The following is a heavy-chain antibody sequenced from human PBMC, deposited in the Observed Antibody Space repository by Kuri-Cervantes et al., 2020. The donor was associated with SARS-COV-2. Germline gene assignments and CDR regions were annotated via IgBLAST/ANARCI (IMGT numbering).Heavy chain of an antibody. V-gene: IGHV3-43*02. CDR2: ISGDGGST. Sequence: GESLKISCAASGFAFSTKWMHWVRQAPGKGLEWVSLISGDGGSTYYADSVKGRFTISRDNSKNSLYLQMNSLRTEDTALYYCAGYDSSGYYGFYVAFDIWGQGTMVTVSS. CDR3: AGYDSSGYYGFYVAFDI. CDR1: GFAFSTKW. D-gene: IGHD3-22*01. J-gene: IGHJ3*02.